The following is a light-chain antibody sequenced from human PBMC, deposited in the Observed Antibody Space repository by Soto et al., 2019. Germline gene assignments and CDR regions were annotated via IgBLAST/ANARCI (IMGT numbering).Light chain of an antibody. CDR3: SSYAGSSTYV. Sequence: QSVLTQPPSASGSPGQSVTISCTGTSSDVGGYDYVSWYQQHPGKAPKPMIYEVSKRPSGVPDRFSGSKSGNTASLTVSGLQAEDEADYYCSSYAGSSTYVFGTGTKSPS. CDR1: SSDVGGYDY. J-gene: IGLJ1*01. CDR2: EVS. V-gene: IGLV2-8*01.